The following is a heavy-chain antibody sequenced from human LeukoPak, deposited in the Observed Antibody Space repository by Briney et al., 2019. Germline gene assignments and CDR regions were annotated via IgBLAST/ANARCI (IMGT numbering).Heavy chain of an antibody. Sequence: SETLSLTCAVYGGSFSGYYWSWIRQPPGKGLEWIGEINHSGSTNYNPSLKSRVTISVDTSKNQFSLKLSSVTAADTAVYYCAKDNGGYYYFDYWGQGTLVTVSS. V-gene: IGHV4-34*01. J-gene: IGHJ4*02. D-gene: IGHD3-22*01. CDR2: INHSGST. CDR3: AKDNGGYYYFDY. CDR1: GGSFSGYY.